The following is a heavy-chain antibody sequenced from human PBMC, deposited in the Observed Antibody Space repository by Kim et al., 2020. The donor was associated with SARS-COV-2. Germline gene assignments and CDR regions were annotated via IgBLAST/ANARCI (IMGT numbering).Heavy chain of an antibody. CDR3: AKGGRTYYDFWTGAD. Sequence: DSVKGRFTISRDNAKNSLYLQMNSLRAEDTALYYCAKGGRTYYDFWTGADWGQGTLVTVSS. J-gene: IGHJ4*02. V-gene: IGHV3-9*01. D-gene: IGHD3-3*01.